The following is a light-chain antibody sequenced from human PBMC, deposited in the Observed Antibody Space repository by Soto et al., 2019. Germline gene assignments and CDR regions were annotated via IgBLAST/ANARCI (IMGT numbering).Light chain of an antibody. CDR3: QQLKSYPWT. CDR1: QGISSY. CDR2: AAS. J-gene: IGKJ1*01. Sequence: IQLTQSPSFLSASVGDRVTITCRASQGISSYLAWYQQKPGKAPKLLIYAASTLQRGVPSRYSGSGSGTEFTLTISSLQHEDFANYYCQQLKSYPWTFGQGTKMEIK. V-gene: IGKV1-9*01.